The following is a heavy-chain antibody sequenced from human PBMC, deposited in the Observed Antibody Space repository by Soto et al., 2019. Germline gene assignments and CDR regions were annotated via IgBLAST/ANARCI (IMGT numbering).Heavy chain of an antibody. Sequence: EVQLVESGGGLVTPGGSLSLSCAASGFTFSSYSMNWVRQAPGKWLEWVSSISSSSSYIYYAASVKVRFTISRDNAKKSRYLQMNSLRAEATAVYYCARDGVTYGSGSYYYGMDVWGQGTTVTVS. CDR2: ISSSSSYI. J-gene: IGHJ6*02. V-gene: IGHV3-21*01. CDR3: ARDGVTYGSGSYYYGMDV. CDR1: GFTFSSYS. D-gene: IGHD3-10*01.